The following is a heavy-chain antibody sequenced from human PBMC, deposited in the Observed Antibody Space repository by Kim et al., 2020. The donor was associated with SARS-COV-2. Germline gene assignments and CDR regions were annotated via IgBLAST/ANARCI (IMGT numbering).Heavy chain of an antibody. V-gene: IGHV4-59*13. CDR1: GGSISSYY. Sequence: SETLSLTCTVSGGSISSYYWSWIRQPPGKGLEWIGYIYYSGSTNYNPSLKSRVTISVDTSKNQFSLKLSSVTAADTAVYYCARFTRIEYCSSTSCYSSGYYYYGMDVWGQGTTVTVSS. D-gene: IGHD2-2*01. CDR3: ARFTRIEYCSSTSCYSSGYYYYGMDV. J-gene: IGHJ6*02. CDR2: IYYSGST.